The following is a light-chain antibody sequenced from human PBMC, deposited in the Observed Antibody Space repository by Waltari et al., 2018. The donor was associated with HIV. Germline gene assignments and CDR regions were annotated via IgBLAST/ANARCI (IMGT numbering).Light chain of an antibody. CDR3: QQYNNWPQTLT. CDR2: GAS. CDR1: QRVSSN. V-gene: IGKV3-15*01. J-gene: IGKJ4*01. Sequence: EIVMTQSPATLSVSPGERATLSCRASQRVSSNLAWYQQKPGQAPRLLIDGASTRATGIPARVSGSGSGTEFTLTISSLQSEDFAVYYCQQYNNWPQTLTFGGGTKVEIK.